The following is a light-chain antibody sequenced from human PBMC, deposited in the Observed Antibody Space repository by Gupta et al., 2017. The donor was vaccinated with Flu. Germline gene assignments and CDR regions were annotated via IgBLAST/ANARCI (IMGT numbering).Light chain of an antibody. J-gene: IGKJ1*01. Sequence: DIQMTQSPSTLSASVGDRVTITCRASQSISSWLAWYQQKPGKAPKLLIYSASTLESGVPSRFSGSGSGTQCTRTISRLQPDDFGTYYCQQYDSFSSAWTFGQGTKVEIK. CDR3: QQYDSFSSAWT. CDR2: SAS. CDR1: QSISSW. V-gene: IGKV1-5*03.